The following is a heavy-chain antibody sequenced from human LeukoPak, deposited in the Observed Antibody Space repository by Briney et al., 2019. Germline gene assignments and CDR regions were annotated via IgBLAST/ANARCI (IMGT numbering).Heavy chain of an antibody. J-gene: IGHJ5*02. CDR1: GFTFDRFT. CDR2: INRRGHT. Sequence: GGSLRPSCAASGFTFDRFTIHWVRQTPGEVREWVALINRRGHTFYADSVRGRFTISRDNSRNSVFLPMNSLGPGDTALYHCAKEVDCPSDCLFFPSWGPGTLVTVSS. CDR3: AKEVDCPSDCLFFPS. D-gene: IGHD2-21*02. V-gene: IGHV3-43*01.